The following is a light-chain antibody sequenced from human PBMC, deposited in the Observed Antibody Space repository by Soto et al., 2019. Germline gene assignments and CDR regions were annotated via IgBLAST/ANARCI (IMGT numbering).Light chain of an antibody. CDR3: QQFGNSPIT. V-gene: IGKV3-20*01. J-gene: IGKJ5*01. Sequence: IVFRQSPRTLSVSPGERADLSCRASQSVSSTYLAWCQQKPGQAPRLLIYGASTRATGIPDRFSGTGSGTDFTLTISRLEPEDFAVYYCQQFGNSPITFGQGTRLEIK. CDR2: GAS. CDR1: QSVSSTY.